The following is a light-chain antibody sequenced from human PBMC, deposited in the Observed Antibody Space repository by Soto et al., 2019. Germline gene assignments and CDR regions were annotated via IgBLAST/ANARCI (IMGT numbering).Light chain of an antibody. CDR3: CSYAGSSTFRV. CDR1: ISYVGSYNL. J-gene: IGLJ1*01. Sequence: QSVLTHPASVSRSPGHSITISCTGTISYVGSYNLVSWYQQHPVKAPKLLIYEGSKRPSVVSNRFSGSKSGNTASLKISGLQAEDEADYYCCSYAGSSTFRVFGTWTKVTVL. V-gene: IGLV2-23*03. CDR2: EGS.